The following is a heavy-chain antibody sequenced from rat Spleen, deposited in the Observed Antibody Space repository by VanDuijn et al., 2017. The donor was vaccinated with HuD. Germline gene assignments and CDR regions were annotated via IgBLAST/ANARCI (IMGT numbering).Heavy chain of an antibody. D-gene: IGHD1-1*01. CDR3: ARLPDYYSGGGVMDA. CDR1: GFTFSNYD. V-gene: IGHV5S23*01. CDR2: ISTGGGNT. Sequence: EVQLVESGGGLVQPGRSLKLSCAASGFTFSNYDMAWVRQAPTKGLEWVASISTGGGNTYYRDSVKGRFTISRDNAKSTLYLQMDSLRSEDTATYYCARLPDYYSGGGVMDAWGQGASVTVSS. J-gene: IGHJ4*01.